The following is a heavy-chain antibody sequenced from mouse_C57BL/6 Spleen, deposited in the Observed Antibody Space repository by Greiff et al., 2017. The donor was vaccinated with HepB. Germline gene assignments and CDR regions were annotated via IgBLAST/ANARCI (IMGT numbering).Heavy chain of an antibody. V-gene: IGHV5-9-1*02. CDR1: GFTFSSYA. CDR2: ISSGGDYI. CDR3: TRDPFYDYDGAMDY. J-gene: IGHJ4*01. Sequence: EVKLMESGEGLVKPGGSLKLSCAASGFTFSSYAMSWVRQTPEKRLEWVAYISSGGDYIYYADTVKGRFTISRDNARNTLYLQMSSLKSEDTAMYYCTRDPFYDYDGAMDYWGQGTSVTVSS. D-gene: IGHD2-4*01.